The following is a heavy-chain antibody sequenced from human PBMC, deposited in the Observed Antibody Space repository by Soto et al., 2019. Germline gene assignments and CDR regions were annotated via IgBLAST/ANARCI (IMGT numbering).Heavy chain of an antibody. CDR2: TYYRSKWYN. Sequence: SQTLSLTCAISGDSVSSNSAAWNWIRQSPSRGLEWLGRTYYRSKWYNDYAVSVKSRITINPDTSKNQFSLQLNSVTPEDTAVYYNARDNRSPRHYYYYYRRDVWCQGTTVT. CDR3: ARDNRSPRHYYYYYRRDV. J-gene: IGHJ6*02. CDR1: GDSVSSNSAA. V-gene: IGHV6-1*01.